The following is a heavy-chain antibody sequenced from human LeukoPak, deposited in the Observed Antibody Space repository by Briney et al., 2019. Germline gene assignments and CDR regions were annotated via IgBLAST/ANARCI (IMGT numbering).Heavy chain of an antibody. Sequence: HSGGSLRLSCTASGFTFGDYAMSWFRQAPGKGLEWVGFIRSETYGGTTEYAASVKGRFSISRDDSKSIAYLQMNSLKTEDTAVYFCTRDPAGYAYGYSFFDYWGQGTLVTLSS. CDR2: IRSETYGGTT. D-gene: IGHD3-22*01. CDR3: TRDPAGYAYGYSFFDY. V-gene: IGHV3-49*03. CDR1: GFTFGDYA. J-gene: IGHJ4*02.